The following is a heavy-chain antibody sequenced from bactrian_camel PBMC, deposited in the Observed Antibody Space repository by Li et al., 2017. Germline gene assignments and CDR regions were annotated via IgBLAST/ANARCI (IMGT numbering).Heavy chain of an antibody. D-gene: IGHD2*01. Sequence: HVQLVESGGGSVQAGGSLRLSCAWSGYSFRSNCMGWFRQAPGKEREGVGSIDSDGGTVRADSVMGRATISRDNAKNTLYLQINSLETEDTGVYYCAAARGYWYEYKYWGQGTQVTVS. CDR3: AAARGYWYEYKY. CDR1: GYSFRSNC. V-gene: IGHV3S53*01. J-gene: IGHJ4*01. CDR2: IDSDGGT.